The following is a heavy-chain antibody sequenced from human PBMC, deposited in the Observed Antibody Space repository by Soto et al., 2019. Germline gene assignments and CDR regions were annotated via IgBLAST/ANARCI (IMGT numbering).Heavy chain of an antibody. CDR1: GGTFSSYT. V-gene: IGHV1-69*02. CDR2: IIPILGIA. CDR3: ARAYGIAVAATTRYYFDY. D-gene: IGHD6-19*01. Sequence: QVQLVQSGAEVKKPGSSVKVSCKASGGTFSSYTISWVRQAPGQGLEWMGRIIPILGIANYAQKFQGRVTITADKSTSTAYMELSSLRSEDTAVYYCARAYGIAVAATTRYYFDYWGQGALVTVTS. J-gene: IGHJ4*02.